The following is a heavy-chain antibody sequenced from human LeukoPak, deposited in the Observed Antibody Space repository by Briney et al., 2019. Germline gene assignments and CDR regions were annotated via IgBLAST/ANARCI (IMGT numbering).Heavy chain of an antibody. CDR1: GFTFSDYA. Sequence: GGSLRLSCAASGFTFSDYAMSWVRQAPGKGLEWVSGFDGSGDGTYYVDSVKGRFTISRDNSENTVYLQMNSVRAEDTAVYYCARDWDETGYSSGWSHFDYWGQGTLVTVSS. V-gene: IGHV3-23*01. J-gene: IGHJ4*02. D-gene: IGHD6-19*01. CDR3: ARDWDETGYSSGWSHFDY. CDR2: FDGSGDGT.